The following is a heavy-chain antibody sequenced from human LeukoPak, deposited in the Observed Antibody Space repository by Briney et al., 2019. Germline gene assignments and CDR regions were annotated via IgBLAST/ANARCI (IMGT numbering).Heavy chain of an antibody. J-gene: IGHJ4*02. Sequence: GESLKISCKGSGYSFTSYWIGWVRQMPGKGLEWMGIIYPGDSDTRYSPSFQGQVTISADKSISTAYLQWSSLKASDTAMYYCARLNRRWLQLLAAYFDYWGQGTLVTVSS. CDR1: GYSFTSYW. CDR3: ARLNRRWLQLLAAYFDY. CDR2: IYPGDSDT. D-gene: IGHD5-24*01. V-gene: IGHV5-51*01.